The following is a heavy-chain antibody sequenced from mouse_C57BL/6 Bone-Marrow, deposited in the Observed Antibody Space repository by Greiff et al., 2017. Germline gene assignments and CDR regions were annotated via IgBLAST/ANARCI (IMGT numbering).Heavy chain of an antibody. CDR2: IYPRDGST. J-gene: IGHJ3*01. Sequence: QVQLQQSDAELVKPGASVKISCKVSGYTFTDHTIHWMKQRPEQGLEWIGYIYPRDGSTKYNEKFTGKATLTADKSASTAYMQLKSLTSEDSAVYFCARRGALRSWFAYWGQGTLVTVSA. D-gene: IGHD1-1*01. CDR1: GYTFTDHT. V-gene: IGHV1-78*01. CDR3: ARRGALRSWFAY.